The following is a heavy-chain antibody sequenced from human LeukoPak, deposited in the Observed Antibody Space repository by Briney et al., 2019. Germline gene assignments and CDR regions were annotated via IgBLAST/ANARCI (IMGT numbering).Heavy chain of an antibody. CDR2: IYFSGSS. CDR3: ARDFDY. Sequence: PSETLSLTCTVSGYSISSGYYWGWIRQPPGKGLEWIGSIYYSGSIYFSGSSDYNPSLKSRVTISGDTSKNHFSLRLSSVTAADTAVYYCARDFDYWGQGTLVTVSS. J-gene: IGHJ4*02. V-gene: IGHV4-38-2*02. CDR1: GYSISSGYY.